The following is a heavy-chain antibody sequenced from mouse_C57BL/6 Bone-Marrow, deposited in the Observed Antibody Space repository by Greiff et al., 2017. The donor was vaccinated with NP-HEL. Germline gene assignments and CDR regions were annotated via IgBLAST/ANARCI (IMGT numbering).Heavy chain of an antibody. J-gene: IGHJ4*01. CDR2: INPYNGGT. CDR3: ARSITTVVVGEAMDY. CDR1: GYTFTDYY. V-gene: IGHV1-19*01. Sequence: VEPGASVKMSCKASGYTFTDYYMNWVKQSHGKSLEWIGVINPYNGGTSYNQKFKGKATLTVDKSSSTAYMELNSLTSEDSAVYYCARSITTVVVGEAMDYWGQGTSVTVSS. D-gene: IGHD1-1*01.